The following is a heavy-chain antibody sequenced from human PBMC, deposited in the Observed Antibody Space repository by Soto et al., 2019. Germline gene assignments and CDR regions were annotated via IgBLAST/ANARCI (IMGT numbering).Heavy chain of an antibody. D-gene: IGHD3-16*01. J-gene: IGHJ3*02. CDR2: INPNGGST. CDR1: GYSFTNQY. V-gene: IGHV1-46*03. CDR3: AREQGVSPGGGGTEPLDI. Sequence: QVQLVQSGAEVKKPGASVKVSCKASGYSFTNQYVHWVRQAPGQGLEWMGIINPNGGSTTYAQKSQGEDHMAGATPRSTVSRGLGSLRLGDTAVFFCAREQGVSPGGGGTEPLDIWGQGTMVTVAS.